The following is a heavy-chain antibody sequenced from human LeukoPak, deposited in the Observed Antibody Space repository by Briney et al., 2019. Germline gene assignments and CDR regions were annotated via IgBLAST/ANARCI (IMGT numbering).Heavy chain of an antibody. V-gene: IGHV3-30*14. J-gene: IGHJ4*02. CDR1: GFTFSTYA. D-gene: IGHD2-8*01. Sequence: GRSQTLSCAASGFTFSTYAMHWVRQAPGKGLEWVAVISYDGRQKYYADSVKGRFTISRDNSKNTLFLQMNSLRDEDTAVYYCTRVYLERLTAGYFDHWGQGTLVTVSP. CDR3: TRVYLERLTAGYFDH. CDR2: ISYDGRQK.